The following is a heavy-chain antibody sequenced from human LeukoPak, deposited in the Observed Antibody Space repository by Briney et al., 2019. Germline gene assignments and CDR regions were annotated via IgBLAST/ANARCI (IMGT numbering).Heavy chain of an antibody. V-gene: IGHV3-66*02. D-gene: IGHD2/OR15-2a*01. CDR3: ARGENYYFHTDV. J-gene: IGHJ6*03. Sequence: GGSLRLSCAASGFSVSGSYMSWLRQAPGKGLEWVSILYSGGDTYYSASVRGRFTISRDNSKNTLYLQMNTLSAADTAVYFCARGENYYFHTDVWGKGATVTVSS. CDR2: LYSGGDT. CDR1: GFSVSGSY.